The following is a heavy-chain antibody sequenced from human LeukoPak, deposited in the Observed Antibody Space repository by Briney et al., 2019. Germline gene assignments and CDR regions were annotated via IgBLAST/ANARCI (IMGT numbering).Heavy chain of an antibody. D-gene: IGHD3-10*01. J-gene: IGHJ4*02. CDR2: ISYDGSNK. CDR1: GFTFSSYG. Sequence: GRSLRLSCAASGFTFSSYGMHWVRQAPGKGLEWVAVISYDGSNKYYADSVKGRFTISRDNSKNTLHLQMNSLRAEDTAVYYCAREGLLWFGELSGFDYWGQGTLVTVSS. V-gene: IGHV3-33*01. CDR3: AREGLLWFGELSGFDY.